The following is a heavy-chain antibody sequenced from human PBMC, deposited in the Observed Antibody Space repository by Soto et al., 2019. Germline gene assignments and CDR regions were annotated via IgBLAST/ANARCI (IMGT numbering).Heavy chain of an antibody. J-gene: IGHJ6*02. CDR3: ARVAPPKYYDFWSGYYPYYYGMDV. CDR1: GFTFSSYW. D-gene: IGHD3-3*01. CDR2: IKQDGSEK. Sequence: GGSLRLSCAASGFTFSSYWMSWVRQAPGKGLEWVANIKQDGSEKYYVDSVKGRFTISRDNAKNSLYLQMNSLRAEDTAVYYCARVAPPKYYDFWSGYYPYYYGMDVWGQGTTGTVS. V-gene: IGHV3-7*03.